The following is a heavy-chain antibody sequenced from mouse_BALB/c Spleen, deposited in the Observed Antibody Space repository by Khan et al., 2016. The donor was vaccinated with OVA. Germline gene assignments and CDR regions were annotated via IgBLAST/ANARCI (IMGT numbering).Heavy chain of an antibody. Sequence: QIQLVQSGPELKKPGETVKISCKASGYTFTNYGMNWVKQAPGKGLKWMGWINTYTGEPTYADDFKGRFVFSLETSASTAYLQISNLKNEDMTTYFCARISSYWYADVWGAGIMVTVSS. CDR3: ARISSYWYADV. CDR2: INTYTGEP. D-gene: IGHD6-2*01. J-gene: IGHJ1*01. V-gene: IGHV9-1*02. CDR1: GYTFTNYG.